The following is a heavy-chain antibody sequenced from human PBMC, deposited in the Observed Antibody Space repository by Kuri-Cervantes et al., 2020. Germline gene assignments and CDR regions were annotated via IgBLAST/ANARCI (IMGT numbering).Heavy chain of an antibody. CDR1: GFTFSSYA. D-gene: IGHD3-10*01. J-gene: IGHJ4*02. Sequence: GGSLRLSCAASGFTFSSYAMHWVRQAPGKELEWVANIKQDGSEKYYVDSVKGRFTISRDNAKNSLYLQMNSLRAEDTAVYYCARAGGDLYYGSGLDYWGQGTLVTVSS. V-gene: IGHV3-7*01. CDR2: IKQDGSEK. CDR3: ARAGGDLYYGSGLDY.